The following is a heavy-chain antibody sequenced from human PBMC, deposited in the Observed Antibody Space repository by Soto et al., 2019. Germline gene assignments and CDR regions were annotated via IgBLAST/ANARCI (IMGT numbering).Heavy chain of an antibody. CDR1: GFTFRSYW. Sequence: GGSLRLSCAASGFTFRSYWMNWVLQAPGKGLEWVANIKQDGSEKNYGDSVKGRFTISRDNAKNSLYLQMNGLRADDTAVYYCAGGGGWESDSWGQGTLVTVSS. J-gene: IGHJ4*02. CDR2: IKQDGSEK. V-gene: IGHV3-7*01. D-gene: IGHD6-19*01. CDR3: AGGGGWESDS.